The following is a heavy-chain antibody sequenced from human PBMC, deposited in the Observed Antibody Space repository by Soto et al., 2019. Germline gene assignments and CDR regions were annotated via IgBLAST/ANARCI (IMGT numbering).Heavy chain of an antibody. J-gene: IGHJ6*02. D-gene: IGHD3-10*01. CDR2: ISGSGGST. CDR3: AKVRDQITMVTSGRDV. CDR1: GFTFSSYA. V-gene: IGHV3-23*01. Sequence: GGSLRLSCAASGFTFSSYAMSWVRQAPGKGLEWVSAISGSGGSTYYADSVKGRFTISRDNSKNTRYLQMNSLRAEDTAVYYCAKVRDQITMVTSGRDVWGQGTTVTVSS.